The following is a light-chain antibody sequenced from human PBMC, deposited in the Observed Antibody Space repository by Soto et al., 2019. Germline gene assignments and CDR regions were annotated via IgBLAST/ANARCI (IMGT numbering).Light chain of an antibody. J-gene: IGKJ3*01. CDR3: QQYNAWPPLFT. V-gene: IGKV3-15*01. Sequence: ERVMTQSPATLSVSPGKRATLSCRASQSVSSNLAWYQQKPGQAHRLLIYGASTRATGIPARFSGSGSGTEFTLTLSSLQSEAFAVYYCQQYNAWPPLFTFGPGTTVDIK. CDR2: GAS. CDR1: QSVSSN.